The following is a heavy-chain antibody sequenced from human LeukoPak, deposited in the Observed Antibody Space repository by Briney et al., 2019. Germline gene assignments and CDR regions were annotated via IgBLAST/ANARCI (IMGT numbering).Heavy chain of an antibody. J-gene: IGHJ6*02. V-gene: IGHV4-4*02. CDR3: ARSRSTTTYYGMDV. CDR1: GDSITSSRW. CDR2: THHGGST. Sequence: SETLSLTCAVSGDSITSSRWWNWVRQAPGYGLEWIGETHHGGSTNYNPSLKSRVTISVDKSKNQFSLKMNSVTAADTAVYYCARSRSTTTYYGMDVWGQGTTVTVSS. D-gene: IGHD2-2*01.